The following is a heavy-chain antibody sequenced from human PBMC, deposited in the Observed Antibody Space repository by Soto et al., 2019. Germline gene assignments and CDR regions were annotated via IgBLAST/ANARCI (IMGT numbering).Heavy chain of an antibody. V-gene: IGHV3-21*01. CDR2: ISSSSSYI. Sequence: GGSLRLSCAASGFTFSSYSMNWVRQAPGKGLEWVSSISSSSSYIYYADSVKGRFTISRDNAKNSLYLQMNSLRAEDTAVYYCARAPSSHNYDFWSGYQLDAFDIWGQGTMVTVSS. D-gene: IGHD3-3*01. CDR1: GFTFSSYS. J-gene: IGHJ3*02. CDR3: ARAPSSHNYDFWSGYQLDAFDI.